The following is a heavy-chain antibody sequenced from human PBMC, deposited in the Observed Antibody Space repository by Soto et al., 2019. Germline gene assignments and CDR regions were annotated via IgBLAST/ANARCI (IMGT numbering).Heavy chain of an antibody. J-gene: IGHJ5*02. CDR2: FDPEDGET. D-gene: IGHD6-6*01. CDR1: GYTLTELS. Sequence: GESLKISCKVSGYTLTELSMHWVRQAPGKGLEWMGGFDPEDGETIYAQKFQGRVTMTEDTSTDTAYMELSSLRSEDTAVYYCATDLYSSSSYNWFDPWGQGTLVTVSS. V-gene: IGHV1-24*01. CDR3: ATDLYSSSSYNWFDP.